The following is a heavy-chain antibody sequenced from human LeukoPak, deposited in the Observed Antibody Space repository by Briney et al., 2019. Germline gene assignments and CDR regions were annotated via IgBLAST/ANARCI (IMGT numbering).Heavy chain of an antibody. CDR3: AKDEITMVRGALRNSDYYYGMDV. Sequence: PGGSLRLSCAASGFTFSSYAMSWVRQAPGKGLEWVSAISGSGGSTYYADSVKGRFTISRDNSKNTLYLQMNSLRAEDTVVYYCAKDEITMVRGALRNSDYYYGMDVWGQGTTVTVSS. CDR1: GFTFSSYA. J-gene: IGHJ6*02. V-gene: IGHV3-23*01. CDR2: ISGSGGST. D-gene: IGHD3-10*01.